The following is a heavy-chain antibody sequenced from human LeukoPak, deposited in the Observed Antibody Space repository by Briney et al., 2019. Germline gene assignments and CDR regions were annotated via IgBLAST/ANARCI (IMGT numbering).Heavy chain of an antibody. D-gene: IGHD3-22*01. V-gene: IGHV1-18*01. J-gene: IGHJ4*02. CDR1: GYTFTSYG. CDR3: ARDRPQAYYYDSSGYYY. Sequence: ASVKVSCKASGYTFTSYGISWVRQAPGQGLEWMGWISAYNGNTNYAQKLQGRVTMTTDTSTSTAYMELRSLRSDDTAVYYCARDRPQAYYYDSSGYYYWGQGTLVTVSS. CDR2: ISAYNGNT.